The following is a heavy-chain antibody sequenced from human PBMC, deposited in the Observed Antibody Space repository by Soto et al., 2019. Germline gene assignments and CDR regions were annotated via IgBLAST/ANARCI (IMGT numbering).Heavy chain of an antibody. CDR2: IWYDGSNK. Sequence: GGSLRLSCAASGFTFSSYGMHWVRQAPGKGLEWVAVIWYDGSNKYYADSVKGRFTISRDNSKNTLYLQMNSLRAEDTAVYYCARDPNYYDSSGYYYLYWGQGTLVTVSS. V-gene: IGHV3-33*08. CDR1: GFTFSSYG. D-gene: IGHD3-22*01. J-gene: IGHJ4*02. CDR3: ARDPNYYDSSGYYYLY.